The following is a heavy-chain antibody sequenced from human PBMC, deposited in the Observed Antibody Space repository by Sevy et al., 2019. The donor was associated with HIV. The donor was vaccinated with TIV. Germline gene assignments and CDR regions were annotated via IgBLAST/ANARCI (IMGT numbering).Heavy chain of an antibody. CDR1: GGSISSGDYY. V-gene: IGHV4-30-4*01. Sequence: SETLSLTCTVSGGSISSGDYYWSWIRQPPGKGLEWIGYIYYSGSTYYNPSLKSRVTISVDTSKNQFSLKLSSVTAADTAVYYCARGAASPGYYYYYGMDVWGQRTTVTVSS. J-gene: IGHJ6*02. CDR3: ARGAASPGYYYYYGMDV. CDR2: IYYSGST. D-gene: IGHD6-25*01.